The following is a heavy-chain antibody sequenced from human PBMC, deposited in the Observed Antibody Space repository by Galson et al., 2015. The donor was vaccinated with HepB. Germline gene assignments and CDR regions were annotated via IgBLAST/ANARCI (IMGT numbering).Heavy chain of an antibody. V-gene: IGHV3-21*01. Sequence: SLRLSCAASGFTFSSYSMNRVRQAPGKGLEWVSSISSSSSYIYYADSVKGRFTISRDNAKNSLYLQMNSLRAEDTAVYYCAREGAVAALINWFDPWGQGTLVTVSS. CDR1: GFTFSSYS. CDR3: AREGAVAALINWFDP. J-gene: IGHJ5*02. CDR2: ISSSSSYI. D-gene: IGHD2-15*01.